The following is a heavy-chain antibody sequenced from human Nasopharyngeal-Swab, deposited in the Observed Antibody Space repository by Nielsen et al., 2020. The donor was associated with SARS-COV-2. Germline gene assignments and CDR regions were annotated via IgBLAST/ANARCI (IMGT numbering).Heavy chain of an antibody. D-gene: IGHD6-19*01. CDR3: ARLPPPIAVAGTWNSFDI. V-gene: IGHV5-51*01. Sequence: GESLKISCKGSGYSFTSYWIGWVRQMPGKGLEWMGIIYPGDSDTRYSPSFQGQVTISADKSISTAYLQWSSLKASDTAMYYCARLPPPIAVAGTWNSFDIWGQGTMVTVSS. J-gene: IGHJ3*02. CDR1: GYSFTSYW. CDR2: IYPGDSDT.